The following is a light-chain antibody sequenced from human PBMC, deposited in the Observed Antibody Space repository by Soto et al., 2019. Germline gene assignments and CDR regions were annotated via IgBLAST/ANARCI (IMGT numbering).Light chain of an antibody. CDR2: GTP. CDR1: QSVSTN. J-gene: IGKJ1*01. V-gene: IGKV3-15*01. Sequence: TVLTQSPGTLSLSPGERATLSCRASQSVSTNLAWYQQKPGQSPRLLIYGTPTRATGVPARFSGGGSGTEFTLTINTLQSEDFAVYFCHQYNFWPTFGQGTKV. CDR3: HQYNFWPT.